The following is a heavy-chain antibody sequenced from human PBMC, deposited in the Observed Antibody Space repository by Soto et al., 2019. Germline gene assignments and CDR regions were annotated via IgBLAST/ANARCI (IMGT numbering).Heavy chain of an antibody. Sequence: LRLSCVASGFMFSDYYMTWIRQTPEKGLEWLSYISGSSSRMIYADSVKGRFIVSRDNAKNSLYLQMNSLRADDTAVYYCARDPRNLGFDPWGQGTLVTGSS. CDR1: GFMFSDYY. J-gene: IGHJ5*02. D-gene: IGHD4-4*01. V-gene: IGHV3-11*01. CDR2: ISGSSSRM. CDR3: ARDPRNLGFDP.